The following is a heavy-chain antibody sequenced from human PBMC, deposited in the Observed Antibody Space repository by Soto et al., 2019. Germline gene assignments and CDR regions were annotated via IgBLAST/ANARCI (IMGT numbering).Heavy chain of an antibody. J-gene: IGHJ4*02. V-gene: IGHV1-2*02. D-gene: IGHD1-26*01. CDR1: GYTFTGHY. CDR3: GRGRSGQIVVFY. Sequence: ASVKVSCKTSGYTFTGHYIHWVRQAPEQGPEWMGEIGPESGATRYAQKFRGRVTMTRDTSITTVYMELNNLSPDDTAVYYCGRGRSGQIVVFYWGQGTPVTVSS. CDR2: IGPESGAT.